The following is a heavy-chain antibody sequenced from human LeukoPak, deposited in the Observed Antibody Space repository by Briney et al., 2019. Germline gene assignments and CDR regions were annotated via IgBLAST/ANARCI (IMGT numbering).Heavy chain of an antibody. CDR3: AGLTYYDFWSGYNYAFDI. V-gene: IGHV1-2*02. CDR1: VYTFTGYY. CDR2: IHPNSGGT. D-gene: IGHD3-3*01. Sequence: ASVKVSCKASVYTFTGYYMHWVRRAPGQGLEWMGWIHPNSGGTNYAQRFQGRVTMTRDTSISTAYMELSRLRSDDTAVYYCAGLTYYDFWSGYNYAFDIWGQGTMVTVSS. J-gene: IGHJ3*02.